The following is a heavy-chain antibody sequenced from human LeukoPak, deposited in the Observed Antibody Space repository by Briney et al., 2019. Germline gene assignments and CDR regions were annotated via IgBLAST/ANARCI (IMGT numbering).Heavy chain of an antibody. CDR1: GYSFTTYG. CDR3: ARAIVLTGFYNFDY. Sequence: VASVKVSCKTSGYSFTTYGISWVRQAPGQGLEWMRWISTYNENANYEQKFQGRLTMTKDTSTDTAYMELRRLRSDDTAMYYCARAIVLTGFYNFDYWGQGTLVTVSS. V-gene: IGHV1-18*01. CDR2: ISTYNENA. J-gene: IGHJ4*02. D-gene: IGHD3-9*01.